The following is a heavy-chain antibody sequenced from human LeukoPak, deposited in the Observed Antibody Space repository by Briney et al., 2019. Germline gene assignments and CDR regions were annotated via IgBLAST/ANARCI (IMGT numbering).Heavy chain of an antibody. V-gene: IGHV3-43*02. CDR1: GFTFDDYA. D-gene: IGHD2-15*01. Sequence: GGSLRLSCAASGFTFDDYAMYWVRQPPGKGLEWVSLISGDGGTTFYADSVKGRFTISRDNSKNSLYQQMNSLRTEDTALYYCAKDIRDIVVVVAGYGMDVWGQGTTVTVSS. J-gene: IGHJ6*02. CDR2: ISGDGGTT. CDR3: AKDIRDIVVVVAGYGMDV.